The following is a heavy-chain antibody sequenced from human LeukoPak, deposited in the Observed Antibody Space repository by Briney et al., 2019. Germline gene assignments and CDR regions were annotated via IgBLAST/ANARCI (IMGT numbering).Heavy chain of an antibody. D-gene: IGHD6-19*01. V-gene: IGHV1-2*04. CDR1: GYTFTGYY. Sequence: GASVKVSCKASGYTFTGYYMHWVRQAPGQGLEWMGWINSNSGGTNYAQKFQGWVTMTRDTSISTAYMELSRLRSDDTAVYYCARAAESSGWYYFDYWGQGTLVTVAS. CDR3: ARAAESSGWYYFDY. CDR2: INSNSGGT. J-gene: IGHJ4*02.